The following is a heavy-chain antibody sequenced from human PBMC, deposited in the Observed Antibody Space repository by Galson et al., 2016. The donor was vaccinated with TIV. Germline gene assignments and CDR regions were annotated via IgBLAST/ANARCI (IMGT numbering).Heavy chain of an antibody. Sequence: LSLTCTVSGDSISSITYYWGWIRQPPGKGLEWIGSIDYSGRTYYNPSLKSRVSISVDTSKNQFSLKLTSVTAADTAVYYCAREGRYYDSSESFDYWGQGTLVTVSS. D-gene: IGHD3-22*01. CDR2: IDYSGRT. J-gene: IGHJ4*02. CDR1: GDSISSITYY. CDR3: AREGRYYDSSESFDY. V-gene: IGHV4-39*07.